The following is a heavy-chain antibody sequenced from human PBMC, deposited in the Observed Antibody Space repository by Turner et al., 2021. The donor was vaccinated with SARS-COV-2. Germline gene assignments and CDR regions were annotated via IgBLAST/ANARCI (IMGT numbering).Heavy chain of an antibody. V-gene: IGHV3-72*01. D-gene: IGHD1-7*01. CDR2: IRNKANSYTT. CDR3: ARSGDWNLAGFDY. CDR1: GFTFSDHY. J-gene: IGHJ4*02. Sequence: EVQLVESGGGLVQPGGSMRLPCAASGFTFSDHYMDWVRQAPGEGLEWVGRIRNKANSYTTEYAASVKGRFTISRDDSKNSLYLQMNSLKTEDTAVYYCARSGDWNLAGFDYWGQGTLVTVSS.